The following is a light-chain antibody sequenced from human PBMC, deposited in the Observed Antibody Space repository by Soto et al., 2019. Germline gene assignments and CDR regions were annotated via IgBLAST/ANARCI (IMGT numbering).Light chain of an antibody. CDR2: EVT. V-gene: IGLV2-14*01. Sequence: QSVLTQPASVSGSPGQSITISCTGTVSDVGGYDYVSWYQHHPGKAPKVMIYEVTNRPSGVSNRFSGSKSGNTASLTISGLLAEDEADYYCSSYTSSRTYVFGTGTKVTVL. J-gene: IGLJ1*01. CDR3: SSYTSSRTYV. CDR1: VSDVGGYDY.